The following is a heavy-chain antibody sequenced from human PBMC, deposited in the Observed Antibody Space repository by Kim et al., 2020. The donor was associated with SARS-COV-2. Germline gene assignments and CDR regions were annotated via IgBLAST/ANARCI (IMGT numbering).Heavy chain of an antibody. CDR3: ARQYNTGHMDV. CDR2: VRGDGRQT. V-gene: IGHV3-7*01. D-gene: IGHD1-20*01. J-gene: IGHJ6*03. CDR1: AFTFTAFW. Sequence: GGSLRLSCEASAFTFTAFWMTWVRLLPGKGLEWLANVRGDGRQTYYADSVRGRFTISRDNAENSVHLQMDSLTVEDTAVYYCARQYNTGHMDVWGRGTTVTVS.